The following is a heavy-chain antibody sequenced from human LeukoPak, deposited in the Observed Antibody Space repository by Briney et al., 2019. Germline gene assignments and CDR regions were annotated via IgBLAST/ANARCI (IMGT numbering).Heavy chain of an antibody. J-gene: IGHJ4*02. CDR3: AREAPGIAAVPLVY. V-gene: IGHV4-59*01. D-gene: IGHD6-13*01. Sequence: SETLSLTCTVSGGSISSYYWSWIRQPPGKGLEWIGYIYYSGSTNYNPSLKSRVTISVDTSKNQFSLKLSSVTAADTAVYYCAREAPGIAAVPLVYWGQGTLVTVSS. CDR2: IYYSGST. CDR1: GGSISSYY.